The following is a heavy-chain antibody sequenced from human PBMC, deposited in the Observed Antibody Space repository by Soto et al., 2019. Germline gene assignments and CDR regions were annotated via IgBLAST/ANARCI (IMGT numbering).Heavy chain of an antibody. D-gene: IGHD3-9*01. CDR1: GFTFSSYS. CDR2: ISSSDTTI. V-gene: IGHV3-48*01. CDR3: ARGTTYYDILTGYDY. J-gene: IGHJ4*02. Sequence: EVQLVESGGGLVQPGGSLRLSCAASGFTFSSYSMNWVRQAPGKGLEWVSYISSSDTTIYYADSVKGRFTISRDNAENSLYLQMNSRRAEDTALYYCARGTTYYDILTGYDYWGQGTLVTVSS.